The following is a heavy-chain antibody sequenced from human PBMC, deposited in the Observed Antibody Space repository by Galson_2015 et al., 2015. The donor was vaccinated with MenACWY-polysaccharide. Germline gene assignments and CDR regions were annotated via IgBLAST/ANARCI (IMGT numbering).Heavy chain of an antibody. V-gene: IGHV6-1*01. J-gene: IGHJ4*02. CDR1: GDSVSSNSAA. Sequence: CAISGDSVSSNSAAWSWIRQSPSRGLEWLGRTYYRSRWFSGYALGVEGRITINADTAKNQFSLQLNSVTPEDTAMYYCASQGIAVAGVIDYWGQGTLVTVSS. CDR3: ASQGIAVAGVIDY. D-gene: IGHD6-19*01. CDR2: TYYRSRWFS.